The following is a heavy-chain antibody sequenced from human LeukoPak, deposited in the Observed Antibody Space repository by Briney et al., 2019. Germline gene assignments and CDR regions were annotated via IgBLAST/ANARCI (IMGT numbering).Heavy chain of an antibody. CDR2: ISYDGSNK. Sequence: GRSLRLSCAASGFTFSSYGMHWVRQAPGKGLEWVAVISYDGSNKYYADSVKGRFTISRDNSKNTLYLQMNSLRAEDTAVYYCAKDERKYYYDSSGPYFDYWGQGTLVTVSS. CDR3: AKDERKYYYDSSGPYFDY. D-gene: IGHD3-22*01. V-gene: IGHV3-30*18. J-gene: IGHJ4*02. CDR1: GFTFSSYG.